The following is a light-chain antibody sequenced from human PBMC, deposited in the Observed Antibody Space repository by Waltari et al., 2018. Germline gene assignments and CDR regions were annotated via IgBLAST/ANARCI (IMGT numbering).Light chain of an antibody. Sequence: QSALTQPASVSGSPGQSITISRTGTSTDIGGYNYVSWYQQYPGKAPKLMIYEVNNRPSEVSNRFSGSKSGNTASLTISGLQAEDEADYYCGSYTTSSRDYVFGTGTKVTVL. V-gene: IGLV2-14*01. CDR1: STDIGGYNY. CDR3: GSYTTSSRDYV. J-gene: IGLJ1*01. CDR2: EVN.